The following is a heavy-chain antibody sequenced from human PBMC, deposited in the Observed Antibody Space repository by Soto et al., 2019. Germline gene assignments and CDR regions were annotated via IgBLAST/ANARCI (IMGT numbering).Heavy chain of an antibody. D-gene: IGHD2-15*01. Sequence: QVQLVESGGGVVQPGRSLRLSCAASGFTFSSYGMHWVRQAPGKGLEWVAVIWYDGSNKYYADSVKGRFTISRDNSKTTLYLQMNSLRAEDTAVYYCARAEDGYCSGGSCYPDYWGQGTLVTVSS. V-gene: IGHV3-33*01. CDR3: ARAEDGYCSGGSCYPDY. CDR1: GFTFSSYG. CDR2: IWYDGSNK. J-gene: IGHJ4*02.